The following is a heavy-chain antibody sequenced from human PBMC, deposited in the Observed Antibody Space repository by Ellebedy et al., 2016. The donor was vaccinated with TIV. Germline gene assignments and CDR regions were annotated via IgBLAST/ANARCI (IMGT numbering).Heavy chain of an antibody. V-gene: IGHV3-30*04. CDR1: GFTFSSYA. D-gene: IGHD3-22*01. CDR2: ISYDGSNK. CDR3: AKGITMIVVVRPHYYYYGMDV. J-gene: IGHJ6*02. Sequence: GESLKISXAASGFTFSSYAMHWVRQAPGKGLEWVAVISYDGSNKYYADSVKGRFTISRDNSKNTLYLQMNSLRAEDTAVYYCAKGITMIVVVRPHYYYYGMDVWGQGTTVTVSS.